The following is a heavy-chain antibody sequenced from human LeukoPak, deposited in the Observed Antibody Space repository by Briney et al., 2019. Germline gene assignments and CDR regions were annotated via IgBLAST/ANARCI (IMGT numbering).Heavy chain of an antibody. J-gene: IGHJ3*02. CDR2: IYYSGST. D-gene: IGHD3-22*01. Sequence: PSETLSLTCTVSGGSVSSGSYYWSWIRQPPGKGLEWIGYIYYSGSTNYNLSLKSRVTISVDTSKNQFSLKLSSVTAADTAVYYCAREGDYYDSRPDAFDIWGQGTMDTVSS. CDR1: GGSVSSGSYY. CDR3: AREGDYYDSRPDAFDI. V-gene: IGHV4-61*01.